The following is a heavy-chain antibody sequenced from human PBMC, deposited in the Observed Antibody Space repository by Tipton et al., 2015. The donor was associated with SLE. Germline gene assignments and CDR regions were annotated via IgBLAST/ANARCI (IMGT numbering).Heavy chain of an antibody. D-gene: IGHD6-6*01. CDR3: ARGGYSSSLDY. V-gene: IGHV4-39*07. Sequence: TLSLTCTVSGGSISSSSYYWGWIRQPPGKGLEWIGSIYYSGSTYYNPSLKSRVTISVDTSKNQFSLKLSSVTAADTAVYYCARGGYSSSLDYWGQGSLVTVSS. CDR1: GGSISSSSYY. J-gene: IGHJ4*02. CDR2: IYYSGST.